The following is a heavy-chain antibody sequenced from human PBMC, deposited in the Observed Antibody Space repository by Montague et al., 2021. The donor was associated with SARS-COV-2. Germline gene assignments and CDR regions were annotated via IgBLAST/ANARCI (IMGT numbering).Heavy chain of an antibody. D-gene: IGHD2-21*01. CDR1: GGSISSSY. Sequence: SETLSLTCSVSGGSISSSYWSWIRQPPGKGLEWIGYIYHNGSAKYTPSLKSRVTIPVAPSKKQFSLKLISVTAVDTPVDYCSRLAYWDWYYSDYWGQGTLVTVSS. CDR3: SRLAYWDWYYSDY. CDR2: IYHNGSA. J-gene: IGHJ4*02. V-gene: IGHV4-59*08.